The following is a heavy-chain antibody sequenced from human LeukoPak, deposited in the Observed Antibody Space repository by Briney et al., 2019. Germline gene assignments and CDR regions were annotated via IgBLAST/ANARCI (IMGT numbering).Heavy chain of an antibody. CDR3: AKKTSRGPFDY. V-gene: IGHV3-23*01. D-gene: IGHD2-15*01. J-gene: IGHJ4*02. Sequence: PGGSLRLSCTVSGFTVSSNSMSWVRQAPGKGLEWVSAISGSGGSTYYADSVKGRFTISRDNSKNTLYLQMNSLRAKDTAVYYCAKKTSRGPFDYWGQGTLVTVSS. CDR2: ISGSGGST. CDR1: GFTVSSNS.